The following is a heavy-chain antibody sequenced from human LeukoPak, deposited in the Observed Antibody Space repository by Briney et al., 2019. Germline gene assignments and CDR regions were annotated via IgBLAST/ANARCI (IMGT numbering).Heavy chain of an antibody. CDR2: MNPNSGTT. D-gene: IGHD1-1*01. V-gene: IGHV1-8*01. CDR3: ARGHNYNWFDP. Sequence: ASVKVSCKASGYTFPTYDINWVRQAPGQGLEWMGWMNPNSGTTGYAQKFQGRVTMTRNTSISTAYMELSSLRSEDTAVCYCARGHNYNWFDPWGQGTLVTVSS. CDR1: GYTFPTYD. J-gene: IGHJ5*02.